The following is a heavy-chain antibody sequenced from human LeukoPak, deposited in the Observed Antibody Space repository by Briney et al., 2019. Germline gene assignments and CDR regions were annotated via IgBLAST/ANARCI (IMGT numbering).Heavy chain of an antibody. J-gene: IGHJ6*03. D-gene: IGHD6-19*01. Sequence: PSETLSLTCTVSGGSISSSSYYWGWIRQPPGKWLEWIGSIYYSGDTYYNPSLKSRRGTISVDTSKNQFSLRLSSVTAADTAVYYCARHQWHYYYYMGVWGKGSTVTVSS. CDR1: GGSISSSSYY. CDR3: ARHQWHYYYYMGV. CDR2: IYYSGDT. V-gene: IGHV4-39*01.